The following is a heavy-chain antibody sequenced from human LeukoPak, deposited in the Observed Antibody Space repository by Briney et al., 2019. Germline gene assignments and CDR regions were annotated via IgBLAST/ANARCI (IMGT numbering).Heavy chain of an antibody. CDR3: ARASQEARPFSRYWYFDL. CDR2: IYYSGST. V-gene: IGHV4-61*01. J-gene: IGHJ2*01. CDR1: GGSISSGTYY. Sequence: SETLSLTCTVSGGSISSGTYYWSWIRQPPGKGLEWIGYIYYSGSTNYNPSLKSRVTISVDTSKNQFSLKLNSVTAADTAVYYCARASQEARPFSRYWYFDLWGRGTLVTVSS. D-gene: IGHD6-6*01.